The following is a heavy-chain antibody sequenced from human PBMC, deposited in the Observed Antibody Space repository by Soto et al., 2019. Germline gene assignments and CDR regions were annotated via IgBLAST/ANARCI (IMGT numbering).Heavy chain of an antibody. CDR2: IYHSGST. D-gene: IGHD6-13*01. Sequence: QVQLQESGPGLVKPSGTLSLTCAVSGGSISSSNWWSWVRQPPGKGLEWIGEIYHSGSTNYNPSLKSRVTISVDKSKNTLYLQMNSLRAEDTAVYYCAKEGIAAAGTKGRRAFDIWGQGTMVTVSS. J-gene: IGHJ3*02. V-gene: IGHV4-4*02. CDR1: GGSISSSNW. CDR3: AKEGIAAAGTKGRRAFDI.